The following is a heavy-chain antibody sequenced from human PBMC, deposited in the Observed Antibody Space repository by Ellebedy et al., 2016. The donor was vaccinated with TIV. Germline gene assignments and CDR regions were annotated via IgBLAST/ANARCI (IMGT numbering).Heavy chain of an antibody. V-gene: IGHV4-4*02. D-gene: IGHD4-17*01. CDR1: GDSINSENF. CDR2: VYHSGSI. J-gene: IGHJ2*01. Sequence: MPSETLSLTCVVSGDSINSENFWSWVRQTPGKGLEWIGEVYHSGSIHYNPSLKSRVAISVDTSKNQFSLKLSSVTAADTAIYYCARRLRYGDWCFDLWGRGTLVTVSS. CDR3: ARRLRYGDWCFDL.